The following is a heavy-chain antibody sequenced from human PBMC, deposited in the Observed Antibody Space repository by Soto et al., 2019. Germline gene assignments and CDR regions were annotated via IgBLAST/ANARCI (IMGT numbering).Heavy chain of an antibody. Sequence: AGGSLRLSCAASGFTFSSYSMNWVRQAPGKGLEWVSYISSSSSTIYYADSVKGRFTISRDNAKNSLYLQMNSLRDEDTAVYYCARGSHYYDYKRGPSGRPDYYYYGMDVWGQGTTVTVSS. CDR1: GFTFSSYS. D-gene: IGHD3-22*01. CDR2: ISSSSSTI. CDR3: ARGSHYYDYKRGPSGRPDYYYYGMDV. J-gene: IGHJ6*02. V-gene: IGHV3-48*02.